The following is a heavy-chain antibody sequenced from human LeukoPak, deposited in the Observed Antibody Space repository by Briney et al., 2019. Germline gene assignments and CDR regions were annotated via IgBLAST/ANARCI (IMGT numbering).Heavy chain of an antibody. CDR1: GDSVSSNSAA. V-gene: IGHV6-1*01. CDR2: TYYRSKWYN. Sequence: SQTLSLTCAISGDSVSSNSAAWNWIRQSPSIGLEWLGRTYYRSKWYNDYAVSVKSRITINPDTSKNQFSLQLNSVTPEDTAVYYCASGTLRSGSYKFFDYWGQGTLVTVSS. D-gene: IGHD3-10*01. CDR3: ASGTLRSGSYKFFDY. J-gene: IGHJ4*02.